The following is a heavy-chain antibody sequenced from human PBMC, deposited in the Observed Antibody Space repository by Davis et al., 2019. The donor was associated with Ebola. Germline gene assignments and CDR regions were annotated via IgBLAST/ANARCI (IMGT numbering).Heavy chain of an antibody. CDR1: GFTFSSYA. CDR2: ISGSGGST. CDR3: ARDGIAAPRGDY. Sequence: GESLKISCAASGFTFSSYAMSWVRQAPGKGLEWVSAISGSGGSTYYADSVKGRFTISRDNSKNTLYLQMNSLRAEDTAVYYCARDGIAAPRGDYWGQGTLVTVSS. J-gene: IGHJ4*02. V-gene: IGHV3-23*01. D-gene: IGHD6-25*01.